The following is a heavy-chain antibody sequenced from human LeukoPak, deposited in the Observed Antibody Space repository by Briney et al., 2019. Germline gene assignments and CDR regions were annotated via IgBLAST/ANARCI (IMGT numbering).Heavy chain of an antibody. CDR3: ANDRRVVGAARDY. Sequence: GGSLRLSCAASGFTVSSNYMSWVRQAPGKGLEWVSAISGSGGSTYYADSVKGRFTISRDNSKNTLYLQMNSLRAEDTAVYYCANDRRVVGAARDYWGQGTLVTASS. CDR2: ISGSGGST. CDR1: GFTVSSNY. D-gene: IGHD1-26*01. V-gene: IGHV3-23*01. J-gene: IGHJ4*02.